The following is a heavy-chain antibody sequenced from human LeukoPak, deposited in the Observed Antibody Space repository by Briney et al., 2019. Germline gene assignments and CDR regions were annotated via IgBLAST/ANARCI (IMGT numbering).Heavy chain of an antibody. CDR2: IYHTGST. V-gene: IGHV4-59*08. CDR1: GASISNLY. J-gene: IGHJ4*02. D-gene: IGHD1-26*01. Sequence: SETLSLTCSVSGASISNLYWSWIRQSPGKGLEWIGYIYHTGSTDYNSSLKNRVTISLDTSKNQFSLKLSSVTAADTAVYYCARQGGAADYWGQGTLVTVSS. CDR3: ARQGGAADY.